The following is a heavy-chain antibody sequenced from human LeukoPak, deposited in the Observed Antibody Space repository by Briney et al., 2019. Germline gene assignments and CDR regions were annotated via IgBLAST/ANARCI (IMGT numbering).Heavy chain of an antibody. D-gene: IGHD3-3*01. CDR1: GFTFNNYA. V-gene: IGHV3-23*01. Sequence: PGGSLRLSCAASGFTFNNYAMSWVRQAPGKGLEWVSSISGSGGSTYYADSVKGRFTISRDNSKNTLYLQMNSLRAEDTPVSYCAKESDFWSGSPNWFDPWGQGTLVTVSS. CDR2: ISGSGGST. J-gene: IGHJ5*02. CDR3: AKESDFWSGSPNWFDP.